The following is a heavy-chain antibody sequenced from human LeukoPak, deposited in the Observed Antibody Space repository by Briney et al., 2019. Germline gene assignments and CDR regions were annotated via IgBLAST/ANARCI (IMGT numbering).Heavy chain of an antibody. J-gene: IGHJ4*01. V-gene: IGHV3-53*01. CDR2: IYSGGST. CDR1: GFTVSSNY. D-gene: IGHD3-22*01. Sequence: GSLRLSCAASGFTVSSNYMSWVRQAPGKGLEWVSVIYSGGSTYYADSVKGRFTISRDNSKKTLYLQMNSLRAEDTAVNYCAKPPAYYYDSSGYSPFDDGGQGTLVTVYS. CDR3: AKPPAYYYDSSGYSPFDD.